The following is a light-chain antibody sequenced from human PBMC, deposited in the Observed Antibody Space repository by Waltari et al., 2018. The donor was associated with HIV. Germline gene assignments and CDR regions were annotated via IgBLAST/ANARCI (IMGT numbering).Light chain of an antibody. Sequence: QSVLTQPPSVSGTPGQRVTISCSGGRSHTGSNTVTWYQHLPGAAPKVLIYTDDTRPSGVPDRFSGSKSGTSASLAIGGLQSEDEAVYCCAAWDDSLDHVFGTGTKVSLL. CDR3: AAWDDSLDHV. CDR1: RSHTGSNT. J-gene: IGLJ1*01. V-gene: IGLV1-44*01. CDR2: TDD.